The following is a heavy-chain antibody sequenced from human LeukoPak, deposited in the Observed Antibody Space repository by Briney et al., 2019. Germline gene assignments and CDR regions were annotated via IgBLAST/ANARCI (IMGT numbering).Heavy chain of an antibody. D-gene: IGHD4-17*01. CDR1: GYTFTSYY. J-gene: IGHJ5*02. V-gene: IGHV1-2*06. CDR3: ARDDYGDYGRWNWFDP. Sequence: ASVKVSCKASGYTFTSYYMHWVRQAPGQGLEWMGLINPSGGSTNYAQKFQGRVTMTRDTSISTAYMELSRLRSDDTAVYYCARDDYGDYGRWNWFDPWGQGTLVTVSS. CDR2: INPSGGST.